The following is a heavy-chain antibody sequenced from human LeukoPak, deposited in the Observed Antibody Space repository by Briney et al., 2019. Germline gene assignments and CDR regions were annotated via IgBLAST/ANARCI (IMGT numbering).Heavy chain of an antibody. V-gene: IGHV3-23*01. CDR3: AKDTYYYDCSGYYPFDY. D-gene: IGHD3-22*01. CDR2: ISGSGGST. CDR1: GFTFSSYA. Sequence: PGGSLRLSCAASGFTFSSYAMSWVRQAPGEGLEWVSAISGSGGSTYYADSVKGRFTISRDNSKNTQYLQMNSLRAEDTAVYYCAKDTYYYDCSGYYPFDYWGQGTLVTVSS. J-gene: IGHJ4*02.